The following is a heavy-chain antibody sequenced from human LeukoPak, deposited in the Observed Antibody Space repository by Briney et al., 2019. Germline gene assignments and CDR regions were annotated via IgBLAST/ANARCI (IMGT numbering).Heavy chain of an antibody. CDR3: ARTPLRQWLVRGLFDY. CDR1: GGSISSSSYY. CDR2: IYYSGST. Sequence: KASETLSLTCTVSGGSISSSSYYWGWIRQPPGKGLEWIGSIYYSGSTYYNPSLKSRVTISVDTSKNQFSLKLSSVTAADTAVYYCARTPLRQWLVRGLFDYWGQGTLVTVSS. D-gene: IGHD6-19*01. J-gene: IGHJ4*02. V-gene: IGHV4-39*01.